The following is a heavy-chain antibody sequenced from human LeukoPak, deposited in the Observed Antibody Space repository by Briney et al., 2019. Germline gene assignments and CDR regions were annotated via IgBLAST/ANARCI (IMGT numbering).Heavy chain of an antibody. V-gene: IGHV3-23*01. CDR1: GFTFSSYA. D-gene: IGHD2-2*01. J-gene: IGHJ4*02. CDR2: ISGSGGST. Sequence: GGSLRLSCAASGFTFSSYAMSWVRLAPGKGLEWVSAISGSGGSTYYADSVKGRFTVSRDNSKNTLYLQMNSLRAEDTAVYYCAKDRSYCSSTSCYRVFEYWGQGTLVTVSS. CDR3: AKDRSYCSSTSCYRVFEY.